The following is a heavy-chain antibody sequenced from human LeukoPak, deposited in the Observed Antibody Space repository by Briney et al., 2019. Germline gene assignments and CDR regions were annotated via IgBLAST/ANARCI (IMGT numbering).Heavy chain of an antibody. CDR3: AKDQYYDSSGYSNY. CDR1: GFTFSSYA. Sequence: GGSLRLSCEASGFTFSSYAMSWVRQAPGKGLEWVSAISGSGGSTYYADSVKGRFTISRDNSKNTLYLQMNSLRAEDTAVYYCAKDQYYDSSGYSNYWGQGTLVTVS. CDR2: ISGSGGST. V-gene: IGHV3-23*01. D-gene: IGHD3-22*01. J-gene: IGHJ4*02.